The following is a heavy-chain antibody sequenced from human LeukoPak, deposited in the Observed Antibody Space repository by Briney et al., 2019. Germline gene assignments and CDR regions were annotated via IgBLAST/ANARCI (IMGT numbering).Heavy chain of an antibody. D-gene: IGHD6-13*01. CDR2: IYTSGGT. CDR1: GGSISSYY. Sequence: SETLSLTCTVSGGSISSYYWSWIRQPAGKGLEWIGRIYTSGGTNYNPSLKSRVTMSVDTSKNQFSLKLSSVTAADTAVYYCARLAGIAAAGTFDYWGQGTLVTVSS. V-gene: IGHV4-4*07. J-gene: IGHJ4*02. CDR3: ARLAGIAAAGTFDY.